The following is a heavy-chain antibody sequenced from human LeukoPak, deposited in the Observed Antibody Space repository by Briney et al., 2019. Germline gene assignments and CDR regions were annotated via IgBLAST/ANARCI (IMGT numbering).Heavy chain of an antibody. J-gene: IGHJ4*02. Sequence: SETLSLTCTVSGGSISSYYWSWIRQPPGKGLEWIGYIYYSGSTNYNPSLKSRVTISVDTSKNQFSLKLSSVTAADTAVYYCATDGRWLQFWGQGTLVTVSS. CDR1: GGSISSYY. D-gene: IGHD5-24*01. CDR2: IYYSGST. V-gene: IGHV4-59*01. CDR3: ATDGRWLQF.